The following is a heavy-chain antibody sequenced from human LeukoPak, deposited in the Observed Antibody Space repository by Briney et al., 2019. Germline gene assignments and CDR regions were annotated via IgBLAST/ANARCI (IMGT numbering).Heavy chain of an antibody. CDR1: RGSLRSYY. V-gene: IGHV4-59*08. CDR2: IYNSGST. D-gene: IGHD1-14*01. CDR3: ARPITPLFAFDI. Sequence: SETLSLTCTVSRGSLRSYYWSWIRQPPGKGLEWIGYIYNSGSTNYNPSLKSRVTISVDTSKNQFSLKLSSVTAADTAVYYCARPITPLFAFDIWGQGTKVTVSS. J-gene: IGHJ3*02.